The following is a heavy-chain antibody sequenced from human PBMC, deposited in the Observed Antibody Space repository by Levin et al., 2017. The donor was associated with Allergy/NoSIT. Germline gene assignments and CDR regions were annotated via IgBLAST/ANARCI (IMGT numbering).Heavy chain of an antibody. J-gene: IGHJ3*02. CDR1: GFTFATYA. CDR3: AKDRASTTWPDDAFDI. V-gene: IGHV3-23*01. CDR2: ITGSARNT. D-gene: IGHD1-14*01. Sequence: GESLKISCAASGFTFATYAMTWVRQAPGKGLEWVSAITGSARNTYYVDPVKGRFTISRDNSKNTLYLQMNSLRVEDTAVYYCAKDRASTTWPDDAFDIWGQGTMVTVSS.